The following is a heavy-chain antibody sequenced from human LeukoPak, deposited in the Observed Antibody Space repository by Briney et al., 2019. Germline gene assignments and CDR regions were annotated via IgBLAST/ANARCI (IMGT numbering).Heavy chain of an antibody. CDR1: GYTFTTYW. D-gene: IGHD6-13*01. CDR3: VRHGLGSSWFGFDY. J-gene: IGHJ4*02. Sequence: GESLKISGKGSGYTFTTYWIGWVRQMPGKGLEWMGIIYPGDSDPRYSPSFQGQVTISADTSISTAYVQWSSLKASDSAMYYCVRHGLGSSWFGFDYWGQGTLVTVSS. V-gene: IGHV5-51*01. CDR2: IYPGDSDP.